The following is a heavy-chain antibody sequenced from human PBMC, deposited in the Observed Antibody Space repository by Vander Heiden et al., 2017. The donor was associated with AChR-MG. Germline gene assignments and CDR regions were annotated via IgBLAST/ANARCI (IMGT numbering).Heavy chain of an antibody. J-gene: IGHJ4*02. CDR3: AKDEVASVRGYFDY. CDR1: GSTVGNYA. V-gene: IGHV3-23*04. Sequence: VQLVGSGGGVGQLGGALCVSWAAYGSTVGNYAMTWVRQAPGKGLEWVSAISDSGGNTYYADSVKGRFTISRDNSKNTLYLQMNTLRAEDTAVYYCAKDEVASVRGYFDYWGQGILVTVSS. D-gene: IGHD7-27*01. CDR2: ISDSGGNT.